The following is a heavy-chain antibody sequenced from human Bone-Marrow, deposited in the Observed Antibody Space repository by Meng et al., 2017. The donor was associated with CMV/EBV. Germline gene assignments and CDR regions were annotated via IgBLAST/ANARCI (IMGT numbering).Heavy chain of an antibody. CDR1: GFTFSDYY. J-gene: IGHJ4*02. D-gene: IGHD3-22*01. CDR2: ISSSCSTI. CDR3: ATDVIYYDNSGDNY. Sequence: GEYLKISCAASGFTFSDYYMSWIRQAPGKGLEWVSYISSSCSTIYYADSVKGRFTISRDNAKNSLYLQMNSLRAEDTAVYYCATDVIYYDNSGDNYWGQGTLVTVSS. V-gene: IGHV3-11*04.